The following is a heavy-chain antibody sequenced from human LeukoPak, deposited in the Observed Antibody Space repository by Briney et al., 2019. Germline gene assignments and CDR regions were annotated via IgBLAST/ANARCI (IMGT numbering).Heavy chain of an antibody. CDR2: INPNSGAT. CDR1: GYTFNGYY. V-gene: IGHV1-2*02. CDR3: AIAPIAVAAGF. D-gene: IGHD6-19*01. Sequence: ASVKVSCKTSGYTFNGYYINWVRQAPGQSLEWMGWINPNSGATKFAEKFQGRLALTRDTSVNTAYMELNSLTSDDTAVYYCAIAPIAVAAGFWGQGTLVTVSS. J-gene: IGHJ4*02.